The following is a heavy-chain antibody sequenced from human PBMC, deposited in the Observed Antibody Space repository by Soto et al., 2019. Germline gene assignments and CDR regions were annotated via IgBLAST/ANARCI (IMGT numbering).Heavy chain of an antibody. CDR3: ARTRYFYDSSGYRREFDY. CDR2: IIPIFGTA. D-gene: IGHD3-22*01. J-gene: IGHJ4*02. Sequence: SVNVSCKASGGTFSSYAISWGRQAPGQGLEWMGGIIPIFGTANYAQKFQGRVTITADESTSTAYMELSSLRSEDTAVYYCARTRYFYDSSGYRREFDYWGQGTLVTVSS. CDR1: GGTFSSYA. V-gene: IGHV1-69*13.